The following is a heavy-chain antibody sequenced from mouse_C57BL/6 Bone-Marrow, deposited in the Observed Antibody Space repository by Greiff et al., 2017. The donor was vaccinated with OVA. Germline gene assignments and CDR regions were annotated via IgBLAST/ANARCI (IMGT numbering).Heavy chain of an antibody. CDR1: GYTFTSYW. Sequence: QLQQSVTVLARPGASVKMSCNTSGYTFTSYWMHCVKQRPGQGLECIGAIYPGNSDTSYNQKFKGKAKLTAVTSASTAYMELSSLTNEDSAVYYCTTYDYEGAYWGQGTLVTVSA. D-gene: IGHD2-4*01. CDR2: IYPGNSDT. J-gene: IGHJ3*01. V-gene: IGHV1-5*01. CDR3: TTYDYEGAY.